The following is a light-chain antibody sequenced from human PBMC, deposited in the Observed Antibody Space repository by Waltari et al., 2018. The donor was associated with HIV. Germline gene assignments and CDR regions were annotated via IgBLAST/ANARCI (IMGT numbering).Light chain of an antibody. V-gene: IGKV3-15*01. CDR1: HSVSSS. J-gene: IGKJ1*01. CDR2: DAS. CDR3: LQYAKWPRT. Sequence: DILLTQSPATLSVSPGERVTLSCRASHSVSSSLAWYQLKPGQAPRLLIYDASTRASGIQDRFTATGSGTEFTLTVSSLQSDEFAVYYCLQYAKWPRTFGQGTKVEIK.